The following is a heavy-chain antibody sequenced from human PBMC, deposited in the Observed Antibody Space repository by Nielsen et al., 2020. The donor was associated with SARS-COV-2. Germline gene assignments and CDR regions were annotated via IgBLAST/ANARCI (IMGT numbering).Heavy chain of an antibody. J-gene: IGHJ4*02. D-gene: IGHD3-22*01. CDR3: ATYYYETSGYYY. Sequence: SVKVSCKASGGTLSSYAFSWVRQAPGQGLEWMGRIIPMLATANYAEKFRDRVTISADRSTSTAYMELGRLTSEDTAVYYCATYYYETSGYYYWGQGTLVTVSS. CDR2: IIPMLATA. CDR1: GGTLSSYA. V-gene: IGHV1-69*04.